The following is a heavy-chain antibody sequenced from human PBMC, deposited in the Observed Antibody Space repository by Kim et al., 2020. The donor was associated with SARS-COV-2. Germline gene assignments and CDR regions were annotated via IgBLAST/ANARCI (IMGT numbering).Heavy chain of an antibody. CDR1: GFTFNSWA. Sequence: GGSLRLSCVASGFTFNSWAMAWVRQAPGKVLEWVAAISGGGGGTLYADSVKGRFTVFRDNSKDILYLQMNSLRADDTAGYHCAKAGGISGLMYYFDYWG. CDR2: ISGGGGGT. CDR3: AKAGGISGLMYYFDY. V-gene: IGHV3-23*01. D-gene: IGHD6-19*01. J-gene: IGHJ4*01.